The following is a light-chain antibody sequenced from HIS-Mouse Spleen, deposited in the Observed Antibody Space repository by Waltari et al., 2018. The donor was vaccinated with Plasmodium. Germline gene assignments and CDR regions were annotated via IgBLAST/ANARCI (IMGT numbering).Light chain of an antibody. CDR2: GAS. CDR3: QQRSNWPLYT. Sequence: EIVMTQSPATLSVSPGERATLSCRASQSVSSNLAWYQQKPGQAPRLLIYGASTRATGIPARFSGSGSGTDFTLTISSLEPEDFAGYYCQQRSNWPLYTFGQGTKLEIK. V-gene: IGKV3-15*01. J-gene: IGKJ2*01. CDR1: QSVSSN.